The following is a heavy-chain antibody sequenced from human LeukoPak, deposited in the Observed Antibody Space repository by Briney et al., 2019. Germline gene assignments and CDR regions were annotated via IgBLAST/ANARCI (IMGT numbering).Heavy chain of an antibody. J-gene: IGHJ6*03. CDR2: IHYSGST. V-gene: IGHV4-59*08. Sequence: SETLSLTCTVSGGSIGSFFWSWIRQPPGKALEWIGYIHYSGSTKYNPSLKSRVTISVDTSKNQLSLKVNSVTAADTAEYYCACSAQYSYYYYMDVWGKGTTVTVSS. D-gene: IGHD2/OR15-2a*01. CDR3: ACSAQYSYYYYMDV. CDR1: GGSIGSFF.